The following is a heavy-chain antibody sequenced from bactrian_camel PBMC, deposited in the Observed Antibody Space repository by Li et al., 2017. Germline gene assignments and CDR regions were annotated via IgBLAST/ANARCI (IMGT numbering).Heavy chain of an antibody. Sequence: HVQLVESGGGSVQAGGSLRLSCKTSEWIDLFCMAWFRQAPGKEREALATISSVVDPNYIDSVKGRVTISQDNAKRTMYLHMNSLKSEDTAVYSCAPHGRSYVDYNCRAGLGQGTQVTVS. CDR2: ISSVVDP. J-gene: IGHJ4*01. D-gene: IGHD4*01. V-gene: IGHV3S53*01. CDR1: EWIDLFC.